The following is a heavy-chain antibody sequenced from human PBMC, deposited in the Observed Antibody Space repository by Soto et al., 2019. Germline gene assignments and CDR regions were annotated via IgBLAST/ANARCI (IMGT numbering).Heavy chain of an antibody. Sequence: GASVKVSCKASGYTFTSYGISWVRQAPGQGLEWMGWISAYNGNTNYAQKLQGRVTMTTDTSTSTAYMELRSLRSDDTAVYYCARACSGGSCYRTSDYWGQGTLVTVS. CDR2: ISAYNGNT. V-gene: IGHV1-18*01. D-gene: IGHD2-15*01. CDR1: GYTFTSYG. J-gene: IGHJ4*02. CDR3: ARACSGGSCYRTSDY.